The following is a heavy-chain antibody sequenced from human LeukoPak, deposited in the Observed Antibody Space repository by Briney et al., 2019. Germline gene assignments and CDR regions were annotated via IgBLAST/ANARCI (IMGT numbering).Heavy chain of an antibody. CDR3: AKTYYYGSGSYTKGKSFDY. CDR1: GFTFSSYA. D-gene: IGHD3-10*01. V-gene: IGHV3-23*01. Sequence: SGGSLRLSCAASGFTFSSYAMSWVRQAPGKGLEWVSAISGSGGSTYYADSVKGRFTISRDNSKNTLYLQMNSLRAGDTAVYYCAKTYYYGSGSYTKGKSFDYWGQGTLVTVSS. J-gene: IGHJ4*02. CDR2: ISGSGGST.